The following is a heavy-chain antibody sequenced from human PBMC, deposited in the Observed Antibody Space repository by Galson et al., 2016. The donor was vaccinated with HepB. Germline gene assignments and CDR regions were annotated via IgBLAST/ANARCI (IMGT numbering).Heavy chain of an antibody. CDR3: ARETHGGHYDEN. CDR2: TYYRSRWIN. D-gene: IGHD4-23*01. V-gene: IGHV6-1*01. CDR1: GDSVSSSGAT. J-gene: IGHJ1*01. Sequence: CAISGDSVSSSGATWNWIRQSPSRGLEWLGRTYYRSRWINNYAESVKSRIIITPDTSKNQFSLHLDSVTPEDTALYHCARETHGGHYDENWGQGTLVTVSS.